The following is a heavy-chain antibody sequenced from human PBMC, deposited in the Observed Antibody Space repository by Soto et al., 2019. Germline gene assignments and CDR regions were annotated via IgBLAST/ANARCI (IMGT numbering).Heavy chain of an antibody. J-gene: IGHJ5*02. CDR3: ARDGPHYDSSGSYNWFDP. D-gene: IGHD3-22*01. CDR1: GFTFSSYS. Sequence: GGALRLFCAASGFTFSSYSMNWVRQAPGKGLEWVSSISSSSSYIYYADSVKGRFTISRDNAKNSLYLQMDSLRAEDTAVYYCARDGPHYDSSGSYNWFDPWGQGTLVTVSS. CDR2: ISSSSSYI. V-gene: IGHV3-21*01.